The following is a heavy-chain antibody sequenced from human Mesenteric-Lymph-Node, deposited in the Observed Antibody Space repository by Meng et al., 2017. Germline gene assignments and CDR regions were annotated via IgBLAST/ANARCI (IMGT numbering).Heavy chain of an antibody. Sequence: GGCGGGWVQPGRSLRRPCTATGFTFSSYAMHWVRQAPGKGREWEAVISYDGSNKYYADSVKGRFTISRDNSKNTLYLQMNSLRAEDTAVYYCARDQGGYSWVLGAFDIWGQGTMVTVSS. CDR3: ARDQGGYSWVLGAFDI. V-gene: IGHV3-30*01. D-gene: IGHD5-18*01. CDR2: ISYDGSNK. J-gene: IGHJ3*02. CDR1: GFTFSSYA.